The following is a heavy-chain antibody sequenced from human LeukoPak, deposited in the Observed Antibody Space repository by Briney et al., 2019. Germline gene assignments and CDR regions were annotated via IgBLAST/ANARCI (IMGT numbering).Heavy chain of an antibody. Sequence: GGSLRLSRAASGFTFSSFWMSWVRQAPGKGLEWVAHIKQDGTEKYFVDSAKGRFTISRDNSKNTLYLQMNSLRAEDTAVYYCARKYYYGSGSFDYWGQGTLVTVSS. CDR3: ARKYYYGSGSFDY. J-gene: IGHJ4*02. CDR2: IKQDGTEK. V-gene: IGHV3-7*03. D-gene: IGHD3-10*01. CDR1: GFTFSSFW.